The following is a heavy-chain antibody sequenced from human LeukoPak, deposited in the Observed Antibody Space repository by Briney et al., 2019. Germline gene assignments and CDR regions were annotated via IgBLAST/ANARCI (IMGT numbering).Heavy chain of an antibody. Sequence: GESLKISCKDSGYKFTRCWIGWVRQMPGKGLEWMGIIYPGDSDTRYSPSFQGQVTISADKSISTAYLQWSSLKASDTAMYYCARQRSTAYYDSSGLPYDAFDIWGQGTMDTVSS. J-gene: IGHJ3*02. CDR3: ARQRSTAYYDSSGLPYDAFDI. CDR1: GYKFTRCW. D-gene: IGHD3-22*01. CDR2: IYPGDSDT. V-gene: IGHV5-51*01.